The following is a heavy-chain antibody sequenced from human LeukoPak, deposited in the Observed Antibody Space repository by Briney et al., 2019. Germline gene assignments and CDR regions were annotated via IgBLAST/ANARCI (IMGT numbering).Heavy chain of an antibody. V-gene: IGHV3-7*01. J-gene: IGHJ5*02. CDR3: ARKGAIVVVPAAFWFDP. Sequence: GGSLRLSCAASGFTFSSYWMSWVRQAPWKGLEWVTNIKQDGSEKYYVDSVKGRFTISRDNAKNSLYLQMNSLRAEDTAVYYCARKGAIVVVPAAFWFDPWGQGTLVTVSS. D-gene: IGHD2-2*01. CDR1: GFTFSSYW. CDR2: IKQDGSEK.